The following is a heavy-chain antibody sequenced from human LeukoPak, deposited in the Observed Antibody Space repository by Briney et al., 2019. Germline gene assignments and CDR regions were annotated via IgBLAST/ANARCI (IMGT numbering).Heavy chain of an antibody. D-gene: IGHD3-22*01. CDR3: AKDYYDSSDYLFDY. CDR1: GFTFSSYA. CDR2: ISYDGSNK. V-gene: IGHV3-30-3*01. J-gene: IGHJ4*02. Sequence: GGSLRLSCAASGFTFSSYAMHWVRQAPGKGLEWVAVISYDGSNKYYADSVKGRFTISRDNSKNTLFLQMNSLRAEDTAVYYCAKDYYDSSDYLFDYWGQGTLVTVSS.